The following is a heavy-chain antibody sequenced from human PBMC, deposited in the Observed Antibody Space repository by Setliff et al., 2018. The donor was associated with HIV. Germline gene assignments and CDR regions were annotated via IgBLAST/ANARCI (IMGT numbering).Heavy chain of an antibody. Sequence: ASVMVSCKASNYTFSTYAITWVRQAPGQGLEWMGWISTYYGSTKYEQKFQGRVTMTTDLSTSTAHMELRSLRSDDTAVYYCARDPTYISSWPGHAFDIWGQGTMVTVSS. CDR3: ARDPTYISSWPGHAFDI. CDR2: ISTYYGST. CDR1: NYTFSTYA. V-gene: IGHV1-18*01. D-gene: IGHD6-6*01. J-gene: IGHJ3*02.